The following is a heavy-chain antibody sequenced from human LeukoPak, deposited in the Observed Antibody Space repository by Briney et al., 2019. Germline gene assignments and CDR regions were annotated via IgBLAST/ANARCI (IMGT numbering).Heavy chain of an antibody. CDR2: IYYSGST. J-gene: IGHJ4*02. V-gene: IGHV4-61*05. D-gene: IGHD1-26*01. Sequence: TSETLSLTCTVSGGSISSSSYYWGWIRQPPGKGLEWIGYIYYSGSTNYNPSLKSRVTISVDTSKNQFSLKLSSVTAADTAVYYCARSEWEVPFDYWGQGTLVTVSS. CDR3: ARSEWEVPFDY. CDR1: GGSISSSSYY.